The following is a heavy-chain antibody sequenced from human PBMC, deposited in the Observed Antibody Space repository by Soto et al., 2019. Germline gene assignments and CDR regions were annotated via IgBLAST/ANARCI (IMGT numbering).Heavy chain of an antibody. CDR1: GYTFTSYA. J-gene: IGHJ5*02. CDR2: INAGNGNT. V-gene: IGHV1-3*01. CDR3: AREVKYYDILTGYYIDWFDP. D-gene: IGHD3-9*01. Sequence: GASVKVSCKASGYTFTSYAMHWVRQAPGQRLEWMGWINAGNGNTKYSQKFQGRVTITRDTSASTAYMELSSLRSEDTAVYYCAREVKYYDILTGYYIDWFDPWGQGTLVTVS.